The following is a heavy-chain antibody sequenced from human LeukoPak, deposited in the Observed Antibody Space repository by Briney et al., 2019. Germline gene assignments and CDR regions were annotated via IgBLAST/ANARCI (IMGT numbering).Heavy chain of an antibody. D-gene: IGHD2-15*01. CDR1: GFAFSDFW. CDR3: AASHDSAGND. J-gene: IGHJ4*02. CDR2: IRHDGNAK. V-gene: IGHV3-7*01. Sequence: GGSLRLSCAASGFAFSDFWMSWVRQAPGKGLEWVSNIRHDGNAKYYVPSVRGRFTISRDNAKNSLYMQINSLTVEDTAVYYCAASHDSAGNDWGQGTLVTVSS.